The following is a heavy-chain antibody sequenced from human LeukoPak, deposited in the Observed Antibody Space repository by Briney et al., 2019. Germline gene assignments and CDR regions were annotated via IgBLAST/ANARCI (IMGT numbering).Heavy chain of an antibody. V-gene: IGHV3-23*01. Sequence: GGSLRLSCVGSGFTFSTYAMNWVRQAPGKGLEWVSTISGSSSNTYYAESVKGRFTISRDNSKNTVYLQMNSLRAEDTAVYYCARDSHYATSGWDFDYWGQGTLVTVSS. CDR1: GFTFSTYA. CDR3: ARDSHYATSGWDFDY. D-gene: IGHD6-19*01. CDR2: ISGSSSNT. J-gene: IGHJ4*02.